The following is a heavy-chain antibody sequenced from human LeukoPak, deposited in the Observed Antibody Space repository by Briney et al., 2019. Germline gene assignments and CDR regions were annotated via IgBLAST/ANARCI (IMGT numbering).Heavy chain of an antibody. D-gene: IGHD2-2*01. Sequence: GASVKVSCKASGYTFTSYDINWVRQATGQGLEWMGWMNPNSGNTGYAQKFQGGVTITRNTYISTDYMELRSLRSENTAVYDCARVRYTVGYCSSTSCYGPLDYWGQGTLVTVSS. J-gene: IGHJ4*02. V-gene: IGHV1-8*03. CDR3: ARVRYTVGYCSSTSCYGPLDY. CDR1: GYTFTSYD. CDR2: MNPNSGNT.